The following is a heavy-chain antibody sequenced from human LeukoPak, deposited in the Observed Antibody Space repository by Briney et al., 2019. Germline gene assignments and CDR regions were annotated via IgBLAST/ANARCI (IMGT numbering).Heavy chain of an antibody. D-gene: IGHD3-22*01. Sequence: PGGSLRLSCAASGFTFSSYWMTWVRQAPGKGLEWVATINQDGSEKYYVDSVKGRFTISRDNAKNSLYLQMNSLRAEDTALYYCARRYYYDSSGYSNYFDYWGQGTLVTVSS. J-gene: IGHJ4*02. CDR2: INQDGSEK. CDR3: ARRYYYDSSGYSNYFDY. V-gene: IGHV3-7*05. CDR1: GFTFSSYW.